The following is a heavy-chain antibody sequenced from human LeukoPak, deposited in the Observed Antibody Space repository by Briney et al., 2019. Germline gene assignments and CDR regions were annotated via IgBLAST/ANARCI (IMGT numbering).Heavy chain of an antibody. CDR1: GFTFSSYA. CDR2: ISGSGGST. D-gene: IGHD6-19*01. V-gene: IGHV3-23*01. Sequence: GGSLRPSWAASGFTFSSYAMSWVRQAPGKGREWVSAISGSGGSTYYADSVKGRFTISRDNSKNTLYLQMNSLRAEDTAVYYCAKGVLGWYVSHFDYWGQGTLVTVPS. CDR3: AKGVLGWYVSHFDY. J-gene: IGHJ4*02.